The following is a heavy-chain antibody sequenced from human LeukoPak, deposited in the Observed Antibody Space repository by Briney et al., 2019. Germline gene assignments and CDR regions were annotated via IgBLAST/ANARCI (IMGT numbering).Heavy chain of an antibody. CDR1: GGSISSSSYY. CDR3: ARQAIIYDILTGHYGDYTDY. D-gene: IGHD3-9*01. V-gene: IGHV4-39*01. J-gene: IGHJ4*02. CDR2: IYYSGST. Sequence: PSETLSLTCTVSGGSISSSSYYWGWIRQPPGKGLEWIGSIYYSGSTYYNPSLKSRVTMSVDTSKNQFSLKLSSVTAADTAVYYCARQAIIYDILTGHYGDYTDYWGQGTLVTVSS.